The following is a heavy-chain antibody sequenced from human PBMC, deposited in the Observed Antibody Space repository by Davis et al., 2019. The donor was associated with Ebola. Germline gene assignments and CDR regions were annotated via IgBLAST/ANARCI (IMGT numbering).Heavy chain of an antibody. V-gene: IGHV3-23*01. J-gene: IGHJ5*02. D-gene: IGHD3-16*01. CDR3: ARDAAGGLTFWFDL. CDR1: AFTFSSYA. Sequence: GESLKISCAASAFTFSSYAMSWVRQAPGKGLQWVSEISGSGGATYYADSVKGRFTISRDNSKNTLYLQMNSLRAEDTAVYYCARDAAGGLTFWFDLWGQGTLVTVSS. CDR2: ISGSGGAT.